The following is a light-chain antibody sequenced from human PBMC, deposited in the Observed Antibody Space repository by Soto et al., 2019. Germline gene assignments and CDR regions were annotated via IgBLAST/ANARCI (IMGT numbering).Light chain of an antibody. CDR2: RDS. CDR1: NIGSVN. J-gene: IGLJ2*01. V-gene: IGLV3-9*01. Sequence: SYELIQPLSVSVALGQTARITCGGNNIGSVNVHWYQKKPGQAPLLVIYRDSKRPSGIPERFPASNSGSTATLTIVGAQAGDEAEYFCQVWDSNTAVFGGGTKLTVL. CDR3: QVWDSNTAV.